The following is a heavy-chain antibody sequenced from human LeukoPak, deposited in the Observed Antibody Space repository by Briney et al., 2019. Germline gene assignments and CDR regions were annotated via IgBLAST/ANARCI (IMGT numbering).Heavy chain of an antibody. CDR3: ANDLRYTTSSARKNYFGY. CDR2: ISYSGGSS. Sequence: GGSLRLSCAASGFTFNTYGMIWVRQAPGKGLEWVSGISYSGGSSYYADSVKGRFTISRDNSKNTLYLQMSSLRAEDTAVYYCANDLRYTTSSARKNYFGYWGQGTLVTVSS. CDR1: GFTFNTYG. V-gene: IGHV3-23*01. D-gene: IGHD6-13*01. J-gene: IGHJ4*02.